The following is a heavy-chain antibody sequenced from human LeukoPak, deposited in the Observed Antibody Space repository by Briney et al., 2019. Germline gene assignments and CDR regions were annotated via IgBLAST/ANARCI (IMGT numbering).Heavy chain of an antibody. CDR2: IYHSGST. V-gene: IGHV4-30-2*01. J-gene: IGHJ4*02. CDR3: ARNEIAAGTFDY. Sequence: PSQTLSLTCTVSGGSISSGGYYWSWIRQPPGKGLEWIGYIYHSGSTYYNPSLKSRVTISVDRSKNQFSLKLSSVTAADTAVYYCARNEIAAGTFDYWGQGTLVTVSS. D-gene: IGHD6-13*01. CDR1: GGSISSGGYY.